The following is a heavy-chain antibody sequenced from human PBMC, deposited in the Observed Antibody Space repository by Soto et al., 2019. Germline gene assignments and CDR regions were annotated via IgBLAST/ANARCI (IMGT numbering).Heavy chain of an antibody. V-gene: IGHV3-30*18. CDR2: ISYDGSNK. CDR1: GFTFSNYG. CDR3: AKILQLGDYAFYYYGMDV. J-gene: IGHJ6*02. D-gene: IGHD4-17*01. Sequence: QVQLVESGGGVVQPGRSLRLSCAASGFTFSNYGMHWVRQAPGKGLEWVAVISYDGSNKYYADSVKGRFTISRDNSKNTXXLKMNSMRAEDTAVYYCAKILQLGDYAFYYYGMDVWGQGTTVTVSS.